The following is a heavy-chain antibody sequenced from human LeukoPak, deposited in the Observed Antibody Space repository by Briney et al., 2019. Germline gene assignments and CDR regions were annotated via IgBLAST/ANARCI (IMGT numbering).Heavy chain of an antibody. D-gene: IGHD3-16*01. Sequence: PGGPLRLSCAASGFTFSSSWMHWVRQAPGKGLAWVSRITRDRSSTTYADSVKGRFTTSRDNAKNTLYLQMDSLRDDDTAVYYCARDPGYESWSPFWGGMDVWGNGATVIVSS. V-gene: IGHV3-74*01. CDR2: ITRDRSST. CDR1: GFTFSSSW. J-gene: IGHJ6*04. CDR3: ARDPGYESWSPFWGGMDV.